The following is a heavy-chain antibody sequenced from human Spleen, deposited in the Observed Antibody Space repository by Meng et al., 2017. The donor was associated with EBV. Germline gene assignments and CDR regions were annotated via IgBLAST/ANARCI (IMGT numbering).Heavy chain of an antibody. Sequence: VQLVDSGGGLVTPGGSLRLSCATSGFDFSYYYMSWIRQAPGKGLEWVSYINSGGDIIYYADSVKGRFTVSRDNSENSLFLQMNSLTVDDTAVYYCARGSRRLSGHYGYWGQGALVTVSS. D-gene: IGHD4-17*01. CDR1: GFDFSYYY. CDR3: ARGSRRLSGHYGY. CDR2: INSGGDII. J-gene: IGHJ4*02. V-gene: IGHV3-11*01.